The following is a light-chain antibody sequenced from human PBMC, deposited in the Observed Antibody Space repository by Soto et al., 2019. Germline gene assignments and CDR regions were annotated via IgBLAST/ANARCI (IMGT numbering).Light chain of an antibody. CDR2: GAS. CDR1: QSVSSSY. Sequence: EIVLTQSPGTLSLSPGERATLSCRASQSVSSSYLAWHQQKPGQAPRLLIYGASSRATGIPDRFSGSGSGTDFTLTVSRREPEDLAVYYCEQYGSSPLTFGGGTKVEIK. CDR3: EQYGSSPLT. V-gene: IGKV3-20*01. J-gene: IGKJ4*01.